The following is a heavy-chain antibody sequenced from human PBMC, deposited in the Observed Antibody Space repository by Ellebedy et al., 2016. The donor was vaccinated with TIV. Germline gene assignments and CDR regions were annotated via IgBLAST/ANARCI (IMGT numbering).Heavy chain of an antibody. CDR1: GFTFSSYA. J-gene: IGHJ4*02. CDR3: AKEAWFLFGVYCTTTRCYSDY. Sequence: GESLKISCAASGFTFSSYAMTWVRQAPGKGLEWVSGISGGGDRAYYADSVKGRFTISRDNSKDTLYLPMNSLRGDDTAVYYCAKEAWFLFGVYCTTTRCYSDYWGQGTLLTVSS. CDR2: ISGGGDRA. V-gene: IGHV3-23*01. D-gene: IGHD2-2*01.